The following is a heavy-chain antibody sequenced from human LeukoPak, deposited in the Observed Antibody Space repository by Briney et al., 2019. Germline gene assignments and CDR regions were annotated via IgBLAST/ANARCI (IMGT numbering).Heavy chain of an antibody. J-gene: IGHJ4*02. V-gene: IGHV3-49*03. Sequence: GGSLRLSCTASGFTFGDYAMTWIRQAPGKGLEWVGFIRSKVYGGTPEYAASVKGRFTISRDDSKGIAYLQMNSLKTEDTAVYYCTRDQTPYYWGQGTLVTVSS. CDR1: GFTFGDYA. CDR2: IRSKVYGGTP. CDR3: TRDQTPYY.